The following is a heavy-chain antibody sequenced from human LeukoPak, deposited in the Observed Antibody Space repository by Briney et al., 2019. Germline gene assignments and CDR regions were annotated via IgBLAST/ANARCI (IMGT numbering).Heavy chain of an antibody. J-gene: IGHJ3*02. Sequence: SSETLSLTCTVSGGSISSYYWSWIRQPAGKGLEWIGRIYTNGSTNYNPSLKSRVTMSVDTSKNQFSLKLSSVTAADTAVYYCARGSGYDFWSGYALIAFDIWGQGTMVTVSS. D-gene: IGHD3-3*01. CDR1: GGSISSYY. CDR3: ARGSGYDFWSGYALIAFDI. V-gene: IGHV4-4*07. CDR2: IYTNGST.